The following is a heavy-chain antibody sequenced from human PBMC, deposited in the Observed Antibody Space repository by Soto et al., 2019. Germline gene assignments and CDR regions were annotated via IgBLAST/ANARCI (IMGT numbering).Heavy chain of an antibody. CDR3: VREDDTTGSYSWFDP. CDR2: FVPVFCSA. CDR1: GAAFNTIT. Sequence: QVQLVQSGAEVKKPGSSVRVSCKASGAAFNTITINWVRQAPGQGLEWMGGFVPVFCSATYAQKFQGRVAITADASTSTFYMELSRLNSEDTALYYCVREDDTTGSYSWFDPWGQGTLVTVSS. J-gene: IGHJ5*02. V-gene: IGHV1-69*01. D-gene: IGHD3-9*01.